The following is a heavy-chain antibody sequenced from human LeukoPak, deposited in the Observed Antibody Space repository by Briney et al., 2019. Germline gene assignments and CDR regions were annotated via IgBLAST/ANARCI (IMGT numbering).Heavy chain of an antibody. CDR1: GYKFNRFG. Sequence: ASVKVSCKASGYKFNRFGISWVRQAPGQGLEWMGWISAQNGNTNYAEKLRGRVTMSTDTFTSTAYIEVRNLRSDDTAMYYCARDVVHTVTTLDYWGQGTPVTVSS. D-gene: IGHD4-17*01. CDR3: ARDVVHTVTTLDY. CDR2: ISAQNGNT. J-gene: IGHJ4*02. V-gene: IGHV1-18*01.